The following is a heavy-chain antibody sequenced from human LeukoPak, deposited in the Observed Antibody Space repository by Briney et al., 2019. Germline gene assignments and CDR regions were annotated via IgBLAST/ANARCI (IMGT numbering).Heavy chain of an antibody. V-gene: IGHV3-30*04. CDR1: GFTLSSFS. Sequence: GGSLRLSCAGSGFTLSSFSMHWVRQAPGKGLEWVAVISYDGSNKYYADSVKGRFTISRDISKNTLYLQMNSLRFEDTALYCCTRDGLRTGENLDYWGQGTLVTVSS. J-gene: IGHJ4*02. CDR3: TRDGLRTGENLDY. CDR2: ISYDGSNK. D-gene: IGHD1-26*01.